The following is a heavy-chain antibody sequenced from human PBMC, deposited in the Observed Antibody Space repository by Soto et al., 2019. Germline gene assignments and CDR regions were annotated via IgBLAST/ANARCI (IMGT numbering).Heavy chain of an antibody. CDR1: GFTFSHAW. CDR3: ATDVPSQGRGEFDY. CDR2: IKSKTDGGTT. V-gene: IGHV3-15*07. J-gene: IGHJ4*02. Sequence: EVQLVESGGGFVKPGGSLRLSCAASGFTFSHAWMNWVRQAPGKGLEWVGRIKSKTDGGTTEYAAPVKGRFTLSGDDSTNTLFLQMNSLQPEDTAVYFCATDVPSQGRGEFDYWGQGTLVTV.